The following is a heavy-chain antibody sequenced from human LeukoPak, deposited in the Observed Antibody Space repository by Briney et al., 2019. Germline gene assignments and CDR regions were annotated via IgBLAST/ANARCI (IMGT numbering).Heavy chain of an antibody. CDR2: ISYNGGYI. J-gene: IGHJ4*02. D-gene: IGHD2-8*01. V-gene: IGHV3-33*01. Sequence: PGGSLRLSCTASGFSLRTYNLHWVRQAPGKGLEWVAVISYNGGYIHYEDSMKGRFTISRDDSKNTLSLQMSGLRAEDTALYYCARDLGYCTNGVCHTRFDYWGQGTLVAVSS. CDR3: ARDLGYCTNGVCHTRFDY. CDR1: GFSLRTYN.